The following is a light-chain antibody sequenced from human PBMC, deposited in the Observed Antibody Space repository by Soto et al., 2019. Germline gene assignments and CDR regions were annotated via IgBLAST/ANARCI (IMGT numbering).Light chain of an antibody. CDR3: QQYHTSPIT. V-gene: IGKV3-20*01. CDR2: GAS. J-gene: IGKJ5*01. CDR1: QSFSSSY. Sequence: ENVLTQSPGTLSFSPGDRSTLSCRSSQSFSSSYLAWYQQKPGQAPRLLIYGASIRATGIPDRFSGSGSGTDFTLTISRLEPEDFAVYYCQQYHTSPITFGQGTRLEIK.